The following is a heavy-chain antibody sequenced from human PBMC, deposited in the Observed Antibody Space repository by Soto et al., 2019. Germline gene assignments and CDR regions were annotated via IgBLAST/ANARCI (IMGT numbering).Heavy chain of an antibody. CDR2: TYYRSNWRH. CDR1: GDSVSSNTAA. D-gene: IGHD2-15*01. J-gene: IGHJ5*02. CDR3: ARGLPGSGLDL. V-gene: IGHV6-1*01. Sequence: SQTLSLTCAISGDSVSSNTAAWNWIRSSPSRGLEWLGRTYYRSNWRHDYAVSVKSRITVNPDTSKNHFSLQLNSVTPDDTAVYYCARGLPGSGLDLWGQGTLVTVSS.